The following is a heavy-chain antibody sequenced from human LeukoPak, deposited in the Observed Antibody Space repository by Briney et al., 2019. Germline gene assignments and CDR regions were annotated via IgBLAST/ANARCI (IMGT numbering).Heavy chain of an antibody. CDR1: GGSISSYY. V-gene: IGHV4-4*08. CDR2: IYTSGST. Sequence: PSETLSLTCTVSGGSISSYYWSWIRQPPGKGLKWIGRIYTSGSTNYNPSLKSRVTISVDTSKNQFSLKLSSVTAADTAVYYCARDISPRNWFDPWGQGTLVTVSS. J-gene: IGHJ5*02. CDR3: ARDISPRNWFDP.